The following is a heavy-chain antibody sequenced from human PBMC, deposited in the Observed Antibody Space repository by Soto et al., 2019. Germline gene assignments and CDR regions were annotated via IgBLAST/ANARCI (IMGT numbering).Heavy chain of an antibody. J-gene: IGHJ4*02. CDR3: AREVSEYSGYDFDY. D-gene: IGHD5-12*01. CDR1: GFTFSSYS. V-gene: IGHV3-21*01. CDR2: ISSSSSYI. Sequence: EVQLVESGGGLVKPGGSLRLSCAASGFTFSSYSMNWVRQAPGKGLEWVSSISSSSSYIYYADSVKGRFTISRDNAKNSLYLQMNSLRAEDTAVYYCAREVSEYSGYDFDYWGQGTLVTVSS.